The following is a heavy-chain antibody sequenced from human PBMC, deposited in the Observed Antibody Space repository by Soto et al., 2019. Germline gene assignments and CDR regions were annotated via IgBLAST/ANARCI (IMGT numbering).Heavy chain of an antibody. CDR3: ARDLGAFNYGSAYFDY. CDR1: GFTFSTYG. D-gene: IGHD3-10*01. Sequence: LRLSCAPSGFTFSTYGMHWVRQAPGKGLEWVAVIWYDGSNQYYADSVKGRFTISRDNSKNVLYLQMNSLRAEDTAVYYCARDLGAFNYGSAYFDYWGQGTPVTVSS. V-gene: IGHV3-33*01. CDR2: IWYDGSNQ. J-gene: IGHJ4*02.